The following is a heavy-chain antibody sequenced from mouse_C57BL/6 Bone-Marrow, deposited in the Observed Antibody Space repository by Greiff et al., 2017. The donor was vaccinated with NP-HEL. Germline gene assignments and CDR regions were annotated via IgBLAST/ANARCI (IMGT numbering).Heavy chain of an antibody. CDR1: GYTFTTYP. CDR2: FHPYNDDT. V-gene: IGHV1-47*01. CDR3: ARSSNCDYAMDY. J-gene: IGHJ4*01. D-gene: IGHD1-1*01. Sequence: VQLQQSGAELVKPGASVKMSCKASGYTFTTYPIEWMKQSHGQCLEWIGNFHPYNDDTKYNEKFKGKATLTVEKSSSTVYLDLSRITSDDSAVYYCARSSNCDYAMDYWGQGTSVTVSS.